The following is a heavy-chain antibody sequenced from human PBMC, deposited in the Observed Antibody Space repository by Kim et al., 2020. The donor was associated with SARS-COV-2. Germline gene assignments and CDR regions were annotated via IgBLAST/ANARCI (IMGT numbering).Heavy chain of an antibody. V-gene: IGHV3-7*01. D-gene: IGHD3-16*01. CDR2: IKEDGAET. CDR1: GFTFCSYW. Sequence: GGSLRLSCAASGFTFCSYWMFWVRQAPGKGPEWVANIKEDGAETYYADSVKGRFTISRDNAKNLLYLQMNSLRDEDTGVYYCATYSTATKSVWGYWGQGT. CDR3: ATYSTATKSVWGY. J-gene: IGHJ4*02.